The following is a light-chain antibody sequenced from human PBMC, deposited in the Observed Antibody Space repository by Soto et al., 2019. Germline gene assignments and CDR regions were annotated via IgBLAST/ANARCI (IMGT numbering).Light chain of an antibody. CDR1: SSDIGNYNY. J-gene: IGLJ1*01. Sequence: QSALTQPASVSGSPGQSITISCTGTSSDIGNYNYVSWYQRHPGKAPKLMIYDVNNRPSGVSDRFSGSKSGNTASLTISGLQAEDEADYYCSSYSTSSAIYVFVNGTKLTVL. CDR3: SSYSTSSAIYV. V-gene: IGLV2-14*01. CDR2: DVN.